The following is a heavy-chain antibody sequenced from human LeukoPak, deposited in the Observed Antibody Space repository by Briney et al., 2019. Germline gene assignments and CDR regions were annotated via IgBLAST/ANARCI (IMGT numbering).Heavy chain of an antibody. CDR1: GYTFTSYD. Sequence: ASVKVSCKASGYTFTSYDINWVRQATGQGLEWMGWMNPSSGNTGYAQKFQGRVTMTRNTSISTAYMELSSLRSEDTAVYYCAREPTRVGATLSYYYYYMDVWGKGTTVTVSS. CDR3: AREPTRVGATLSYYYYYMDV. CDR2: MNPSSGNT. J-gene: IGHJ6*03. D-gene: IGHD1-26*01. V-gene: IGHV1-8*01.